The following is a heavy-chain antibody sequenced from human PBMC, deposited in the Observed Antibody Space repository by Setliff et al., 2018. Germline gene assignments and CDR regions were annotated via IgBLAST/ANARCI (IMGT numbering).Heavy chain of an antibody. V-gene: IGHV3-23*01. J-gene: IGHJ4*02. CDR1: GFTFSSYA. CDR2: ISDSGGNT. CDR3: VRDTTSGWMLTN. D-gene: IGHD6-25*01. Sequence: PGGSLRLSCAASGFTFSSYAMTWVRQAPGKGLQWVSAISDSGGNTYYADSVKGRFTISRDNSKNTLFLQMSSLRAEDTAVYYCVRDTTSGWMLTNWGQGTLVTVSS.